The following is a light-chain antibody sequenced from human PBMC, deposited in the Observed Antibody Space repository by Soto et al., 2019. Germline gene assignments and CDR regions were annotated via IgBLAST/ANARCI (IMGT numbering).Light chain of an antibody. CDR3: QQYSSYPWT. CDR1: QTFSTS. J-gene: IGKJ1*01. V-gene: IGKV1-5*03. Sequence: DIQMTQSPSTLSASVGDRVTITCRASQTFSTSLAWYQQKPGQAPKLLIYKASSLESGVPSRFSGSGSGTEFTLTISSLQPDDFATSYCQQYSSYPWTFGQGTKVEIK. CDR2: KAS.